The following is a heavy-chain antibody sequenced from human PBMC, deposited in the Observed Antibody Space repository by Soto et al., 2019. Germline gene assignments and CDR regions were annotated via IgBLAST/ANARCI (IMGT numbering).Heavy chain of an antibody. CDR1: GGSISGGDYH. CDR3: AAGSCSSSGCYWFDP. Sequence: KTSETLSLTCTVSGGSISGGDYHWSWIRQPPGKGLEWVGYIYGSATYHNPSLKSGVIISVDTSKNQFSLQLSSVTAADTAVYYCAAGSCSSSGCYWFDPWGQGTLVTVSS. D-gene: IGHD2-2*01. V-gene: IGHV4-30-4*01. J-gene: IGHJ5*02. CDR2: IYGSAT.